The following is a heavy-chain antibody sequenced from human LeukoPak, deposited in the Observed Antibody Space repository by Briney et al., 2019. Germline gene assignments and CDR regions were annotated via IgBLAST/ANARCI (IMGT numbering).Heavy chain of an antibody. V-gene: IGHV3-48*01. CDR3: ARDRCSSTSCYWGEDFDY. CDR1: GFTFISYS. J-gene: IGHJ4*02. Sequence: GGSLRLSCAASGFTFISYSMNWVRQAPGKGLEWVSYISSSSSTIYYADSVKGRFTISRDNAKNSLYLQMNSLRAEDTAVYYCARDRCSSTSCYWGEDFDYWGQGTLVTVSS. CDR2: ISSSSSTI. D-gene: IGHD2-2*01.